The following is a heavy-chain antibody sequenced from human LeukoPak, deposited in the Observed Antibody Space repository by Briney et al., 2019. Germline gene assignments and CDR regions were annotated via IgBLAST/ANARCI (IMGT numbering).Heavy chain of an antibody. Sequence: PGGSLRLSCAASGFTFSSYGMHWVRQAPGKGLEWVAFIRYDGSNKYYADSVKGRFTISRDNSKNTLYLQMNSLRAEDTAVYYCAKDRPSYIRGDAFDIWGQGTKVTVSS. CDR2: IRYDGSNK. CDR1: GFTFSSYG. D-gene: IGHD3-10*02. J-gene: IGHJ3*02. CDR3: AKDRPSYIRGDAFDI. V-gene: IGHV3-30*02.